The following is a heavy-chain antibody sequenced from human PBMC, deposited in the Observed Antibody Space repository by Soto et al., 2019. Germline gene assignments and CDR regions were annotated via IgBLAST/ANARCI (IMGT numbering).Heavy chain of an antibody. V-gene: IGHV4-39*01. Sequence: SETLSLTCVVSGGSVTNTTYFWGWVRQPPGKGPEWIGSIYYSGTTYSNPSLKSRLTMSIDTSKNQFSLKLSSVTAADTAVYYCARNRYAGYSYGLYWFDPWGQGALVTVSS. CDR1: GGSVTNTTYF. D-gene: IGHD5-18*01. CDR2: IYYSGTT. J-gene: IGHJ5*02. CDR3: ARNRYAGYSYGLYWFDP.